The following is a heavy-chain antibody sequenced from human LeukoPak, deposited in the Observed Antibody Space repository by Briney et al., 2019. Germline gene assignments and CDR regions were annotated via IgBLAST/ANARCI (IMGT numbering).Heavy chain of an antibody. CDR1: GESFSGYY. Sequence: PSETLSLTCAVYGESFSGYYGNWIRQPPGKGLEWIGEINHSGSTNYNPSLKSRVTISVDTSKNQFSLKLTSVTAADTAVYYCAKTLIRAMTAVGSLRPWGQGTLVIVSS. V-gene: IGHV4-34*01. CDR2: INHSGST. D-gene: IGHD6-13*01. J-gene: IGHJ5*02. CDR3: AKTLIRAMTAVGSLRP.